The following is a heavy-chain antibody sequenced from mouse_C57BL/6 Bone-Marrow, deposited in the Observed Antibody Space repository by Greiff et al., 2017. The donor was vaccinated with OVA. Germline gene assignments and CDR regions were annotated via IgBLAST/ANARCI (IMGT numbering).Heavy chain of an antibody. CDR3: ASGTTGGARFGY. Sequence: QVQLQQPGAELVMPGASVKLSCKASGYTFTSYWMHWVKQRPGQGLEWIGEIDPSDSYTNYNQKFTGKSTLTVDKSSSTAYMQLSSLTSEDSAVYYCASGTTGGARFGYWGQGTTLTVSS. CDR2: IDPSDSYT. D-gene: IGHD1-1*01. J-gene: IGHJ2*01. V-gene: IGHV1-69*01. CDR1: GYTFTSYW.